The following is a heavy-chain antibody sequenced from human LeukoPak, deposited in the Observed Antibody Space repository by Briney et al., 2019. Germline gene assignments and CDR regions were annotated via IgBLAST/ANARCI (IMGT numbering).Heavy chain of an antibody. CDR2: IYHSGST. Sequence: SETLSLTCTVSGYSISSGYYWGWIRQPPGKGLEWIGSIYHSGSTYYNPSLKSRVTISVDTSKNQFSLKLSSVTAADTAVYYCARVFGTGGSYMDVWGKGTTVTVSS. V-gene: IGHV4-38-2*02. CDR1: GYSISSGYY. D-gene: IGHD3-10*01. CDR3: ARVFGTGGSYMDV. J-gene: IGHJ6*03.